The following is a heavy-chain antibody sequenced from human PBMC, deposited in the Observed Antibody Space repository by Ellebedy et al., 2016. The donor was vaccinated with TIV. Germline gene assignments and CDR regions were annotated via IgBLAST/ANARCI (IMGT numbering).Heavy chain of an antibody. CDR1: GFTFSSYA. D-gene: IGHD3-10*01. CDR3: ATEYDSGSTFDY. V-gene: IGHV3-30-3*01. Sequence: GGSLRLSCAASGFTFSSYAMHWVRQPPGKGLEWVTFISNDGSNIYNADSVKGRFTISRDNSKNTLYLQMNSLRTEDTAVYYCATEYDSGSTFDYWGQGTLVTVSS. CDR2: ISNDGSNI. J-gene: IGHJ4*02.